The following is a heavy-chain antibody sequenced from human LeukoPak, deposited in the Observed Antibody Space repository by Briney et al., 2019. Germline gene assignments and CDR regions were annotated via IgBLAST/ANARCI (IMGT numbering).Heavy chain of an antibody. V-gene: IGHV3-30*18. CDR2: SSYDESNT. Sequence: GGSLRLSCAASRFSFRSYDMHWVRQAPGKGLEWLAVSSYDESNTYYTDSVKGRFTISRDNSKNTLYLQMNSLRPEDTAVYYCAKDGQLGGSSWFTLYFDYWGQGTLVTVSS. CDR1: RFSFRSYD. CDR3: AKDGQLGGSSWFTLYFDY. D-gene: IGHD6-13*01. J-gene: IGHJ4*02.